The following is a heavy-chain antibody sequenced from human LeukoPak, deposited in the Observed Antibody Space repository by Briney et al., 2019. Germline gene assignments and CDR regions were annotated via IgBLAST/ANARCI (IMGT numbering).Heavy chain of an antibody. V-gene: IGHV3-53*01. Sequence: PGGSLRLSCAASGFSVSSNYMTWVRQAPGKGLEGVSIIYSDYSGGSTYYADSVKGRFTISRDNSKNMLYLQMNSLRAEDTAVYSCARGTVTAPDYWGQGTLVTVS. D-gene: IGHD4-17*01. CDR3: ARGTVTAPDY. J-gene: IGHJ4*02. CDR1: GFSVSSNY. CDR2: IYSDYSGGST.